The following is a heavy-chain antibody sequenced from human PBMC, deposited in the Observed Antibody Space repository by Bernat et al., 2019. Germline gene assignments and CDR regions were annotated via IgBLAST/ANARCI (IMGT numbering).Heavy chain of an antibody. CDR3: ARGSIPLYCSGWYGYFQH. V-gene: IGHV3-30-3*01. Sequence: QVQLVESGGGVVQPGRSLRLSCAASGFTFSSYAMHWARHAPGKGLASVAVMSYDGSNEYYADSVKGRFTSSRGNSKNTLYLQMNSLRAEDTAVYYGARGSIPLYCSGWYGYFQHWGQGTLVTVSS. J-gene: IGHJ1*01. CDR1: GFTFSSYA. D-gene: IGHD6-19*01. CDR2: MSYDGSNE.